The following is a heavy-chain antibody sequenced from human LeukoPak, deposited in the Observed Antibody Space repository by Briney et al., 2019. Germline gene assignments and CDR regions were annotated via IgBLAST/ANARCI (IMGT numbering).Heavy chain of an antibody. J-gene: IGHJ5*02. CDR3: ARDLAAAGTPNWFDP. V-gene: IGHV4-4*07. Sequence: SETLSLTCTVSGGSISSYYWSRIRQPAGKGLEWIGRIYTSGSTNYNPSLKSRVTMSVDTSKNQFSLKLSSVTAADTAVYYCARDLAAAGTPNWFDPWAREPWSPSPQ. CDR1: GGSISSYY. CDR2: IYTSGST. D-gene: IGHD6-13*01.